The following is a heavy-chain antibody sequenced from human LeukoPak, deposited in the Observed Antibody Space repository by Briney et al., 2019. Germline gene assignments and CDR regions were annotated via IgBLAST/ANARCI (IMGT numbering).Heavy chain of an antibody. CDR3: AREYGTGGLDY. D-gene: IGHD2-8*02. CDR1: GNTFTTGQ. J-gene: IGHJ4*02. V-gene: IGHV1-46*01. CDR2: INPSGGST. Sequence: GASVKVSCKASGNTFTTGQLHWVRQAPGQGLEWMGIINPSGGSTSYAQKLQGRVTMTRDTSTGTVYMELSSLRSEDTALYYCAREYGTGGLDYWGQGTLVTVSS.